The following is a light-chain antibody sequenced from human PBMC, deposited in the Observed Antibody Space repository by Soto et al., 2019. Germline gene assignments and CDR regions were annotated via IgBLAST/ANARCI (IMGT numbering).Light chain of an antibody. CDR2: LGS. V-gene: IGKV2-28*01. Sequence: DIVMRQSPLSLPVTPAEPASISCRSSQSILHSNAYNYLLWYLQKPGQSPQPLLYLGSNRASGVSDRFSGSGSGTDFSLKISGVEAEDAGVYYCMQALQTTRHFGQGTKVDI. CDR1: QSILHSNAYNY. CDR3: MQALQTTRH. J-gene: IGKJ1*01.